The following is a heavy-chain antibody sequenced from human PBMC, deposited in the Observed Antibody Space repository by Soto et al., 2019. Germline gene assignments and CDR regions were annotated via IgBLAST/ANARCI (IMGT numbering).Heavy chain of an antibody. CDR1: GGSFSVDY. V-gene: IGHV4-34*01. D-gene: IGHD3-22*01. CDR3: ARRDDTSAYCFDP. CDR2: INRSGST. J-gene: IGHJ5*02. Sequence: QVQLQQWGAGLLKASETLSLTCAVYGGSFSVDYWSWIRQAPGKGLEWIGEINRSGSTNYNPSLKSRVTISVDTSENQFSLDLTSVAAADTAVYYCARRDDTSAYCFDPWGQGTLVTVSS.